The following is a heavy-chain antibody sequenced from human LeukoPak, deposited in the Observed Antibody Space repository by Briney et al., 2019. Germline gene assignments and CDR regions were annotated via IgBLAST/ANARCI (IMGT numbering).Heavy chain of an antibody. CDR1: GYTFTSYA. J-gene: IGHJ4*02. CDR3: ARGGYTSGWYGPYFDY. D-gene: IGHD6-19*01. V-gene: IGHV1-46*01. Sequence: ASVKVSCKASGYTFTSYAMHWVRQAPGQGLEWMGIINPSGGSTSYAQKFQGRVTMTRDTSTSTVYMELSSLRSEDTAVYYCARGGYTSGWYGPYFDYWGQGTLVTVSS. CDR2: INPSGGST.